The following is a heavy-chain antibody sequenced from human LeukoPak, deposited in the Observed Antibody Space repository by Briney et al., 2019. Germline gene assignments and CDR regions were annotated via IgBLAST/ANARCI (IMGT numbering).Heavy chain of an antibody. CDR2: IYYGGST. CDR3: ARGGGRRFDF. CDR1: GGSISNYY. Sequence: SETLSLTCTVSGGSISNYYWSWIRQSPGKGLEWIGYIYYGGSTTYNPSLGSRVTISVGTTKNQFTRKLSSVIAADTAVYYCARGGGRRFDFWGQGTLVTVSS. D-gene: IGHD2-15*01. J-gene: IGHJ4*02. V-gene: IGHV4-59*01.